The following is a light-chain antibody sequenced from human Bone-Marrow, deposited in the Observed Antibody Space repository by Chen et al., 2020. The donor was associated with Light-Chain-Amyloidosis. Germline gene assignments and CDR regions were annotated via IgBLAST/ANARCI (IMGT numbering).Light chain of an antibody. CDR1: DLPTKY. Sequence: SYELTQPPSVSVSPGQTARITCSGDDLPTKYAYWYQQKPGQAPVLGIHRDTERPSGISERFSGSSSGTTAKLTISGVQAEDEADYHWQSADSSGTYEVIFGGGTKLTVL. CDR2: RDT. V-gene: IGLV3-25*03. CDR3: QSADSSGTYEVI. J-gene: IGLJ2*01.